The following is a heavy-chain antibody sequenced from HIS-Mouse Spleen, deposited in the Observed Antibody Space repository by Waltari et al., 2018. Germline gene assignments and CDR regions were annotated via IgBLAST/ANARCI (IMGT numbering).Heavy chain of an antibody. J-gene: IGHJ4*02. CDR3: ARDIVVVTAGVFDY. V-gene: IGHV3-30-3*01. D-gene: IGHD2-21*02. Sequence: QVQLVESGGGVVQPGRSLRLACAASGFTFSSYAVPWVRQAPGKGLEWVAVISYDGSNKYYADSVKGRFTISRDNSKNTLYLQMNSLRAEDTAVYYCARDIVVVTAGVFDYWGQGTLVTVSS. CDR2: ISYDGSNK. CDR1: GFTFSSYA.